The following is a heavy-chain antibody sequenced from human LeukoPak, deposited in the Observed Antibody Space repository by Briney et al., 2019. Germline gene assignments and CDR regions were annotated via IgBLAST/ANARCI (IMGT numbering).Heavy chain of an antibody. V-gene: IGHV3-23*01. CDR2: ISGSGGST. Sequence: GGSLRLSCAASGFTFSSYAMSWVRQAPGKGLEWVSAISGSGGSTYYADSVKGRFTISRDNSKNTLYLQMNSLRAEDTAVYYCAKGKDCSSTSCYRGYYYGMDVWGQGTTVTVSS. J-gene: IGHJ6*02. D-gene: IGHD2-2*02. CDR1: GFTFSSYA. CDR3: AKGKDCSSTSCYRGYYYGMDV.